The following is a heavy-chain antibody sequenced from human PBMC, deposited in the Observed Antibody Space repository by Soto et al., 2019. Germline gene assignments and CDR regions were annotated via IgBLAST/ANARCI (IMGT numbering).Heavy chain of an antibody. CDR2: INAGNGNT. J-gene: IGHJ4*02. CDR3: ARGSETDFLSGYQYYFDY. Sequence: QVQLVQSGAEVKKPGASVKVSCKASGYTFTSYAMHWVRQAPGQRLEWMGWINAGNGNTKYSQKFQGRVTITRDTSASTAYMELSSLRSEDTAVYYCARGSETDFLSGYQYYFDYWGQGTLVTVSS. CDR1: GYTFTSYA. V-gene: IGHV1-3*01. D-gene: IGHD3-3*01.